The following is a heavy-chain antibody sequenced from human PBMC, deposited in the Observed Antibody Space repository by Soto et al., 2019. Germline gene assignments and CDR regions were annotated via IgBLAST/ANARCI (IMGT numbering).Heavy chain of an antibody. CDR2: ISANGGST. D-gene: IGHD2-8*01. CDR3: ARDLRLGWSMPWYLDY. CDR1: GFTFNNHA. J-gene: IGHJ4*02. V-gene: IGHV3-23*01. Sequence: GGSLRLSCAASGFTFNNHAMAWVRKAPGRGLEWVSGISANGGSTTYADSVKGRFTISRDTSQNTLYLQMDSLRAEDTAVYYCARDLRLGWSMPWYLDYWGQGFLVTVSS.